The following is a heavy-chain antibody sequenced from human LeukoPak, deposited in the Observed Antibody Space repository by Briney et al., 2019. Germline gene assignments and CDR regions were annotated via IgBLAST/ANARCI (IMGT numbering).Heavy chain of an antibody. Sequence: ESGPTLVNPTQTLTLTCTFSGFSLSTSGVGLRCIRQPPGTALEWLPLTSWDDDKRYSPSLKSRLTITKDTSKNQVVLTMTNMDPVDTATYYCAHIGYYYDSSGYGFLDYWGQGTLVTVSS. D-gene: IGHD3-22*01. V-gene: IGHV2-5*02. CDR2: TSWDDDK. J-gene: IGHJ4*02. CDR3: AHIGYYYDSSGYGFLDY. CDR1: GFSLSTSGVG.